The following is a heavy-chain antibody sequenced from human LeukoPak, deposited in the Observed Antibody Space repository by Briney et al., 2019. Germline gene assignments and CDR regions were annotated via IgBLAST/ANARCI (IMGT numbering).Heavy chain of an antibody. V-gene: IGHV1-18*01. Sequence: GASVKVSCKASGYTFTSYAFSWVRQAPGQGLEWMGWINTNNGNTNYVQRLQGRVTMTTDTSTSTAYMEPRSLRSDDTAVYYCAREREETYGSGSYTFDHWGQGTLVTVSS. CDR3: AREREETYGSGSYTFDH. CDR1: GYTFTSYA. CDR2: INTNNGNT. J-gene: IGHJ4*02. D-gene: IGHD3-10*01.